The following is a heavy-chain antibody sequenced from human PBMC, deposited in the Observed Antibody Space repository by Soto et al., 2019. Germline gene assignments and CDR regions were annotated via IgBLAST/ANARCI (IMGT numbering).Heavy chain of an antibody. D-gene: IGHD3-10*01. CDR1: GFTFSSYA. CDR2: ISGSGGST. V-gene: IGHV3-23*01. Sequence: GGSLRLSCAASGFTFSSYAMSWVRQSPGKGLEWVSGISGSGGSTYYADSAKGRFTISRDNSKNTLYLQMNSLRAEDTAVYNCAKDGGNYGSGSYYPYNMDVWGKGTTVTVSS. J-gene: IGHJ6*03. CDR3: AKDGGNYGSGSYYPYNMDV.